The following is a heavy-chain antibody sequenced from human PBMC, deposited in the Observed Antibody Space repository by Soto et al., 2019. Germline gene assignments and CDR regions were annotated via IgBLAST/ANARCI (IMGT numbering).Heavy chain of an antibody. J-gene: IGHJ4*02. V-gene: IGHV3-53*05. CDR1: GFTVSSNY. CDR2: IYSGGST. CDR3: ARDRQKALVVVAATGGFDY. Sequence: GGSLRLSCAASGFTVSSNYMSWVRQAPGKGLEWVSVIYSGGSTYYADSVKGRFTISRDNSNNMLYLEMNSLRPDDTAVYYCARDRQKALVVVAATGGFDYWGQGTPVTVSS. D-gene: IGHD2-15*01.